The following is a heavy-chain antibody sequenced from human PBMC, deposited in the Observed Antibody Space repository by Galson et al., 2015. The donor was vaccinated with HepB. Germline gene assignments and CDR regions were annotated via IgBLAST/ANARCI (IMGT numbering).Heavy chain of an antibody. J-gene: IGHJ4*02. D-gene: IGHD6-19*01. CDR3: ARVASGWFVGGYFDY. CDR2: INAGNGNT. CDR1: GYTFTGYA. Sequence: SVKVSCKASGYTFTGYAMHWVRQAPGQRLEWMGWINAGNGNTKYSQKFQGRVTITRDTSASTAYMELSSLRSEDTAVYYCARVASGWFVGGYFDYWGPGTLVTVSS. V-gene: IGHV1-3*01.